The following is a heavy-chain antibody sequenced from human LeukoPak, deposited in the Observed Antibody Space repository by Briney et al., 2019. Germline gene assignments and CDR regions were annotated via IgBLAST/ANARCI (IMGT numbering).Heavy chain of an antibody. CDR3: ARVGLGRMDYFDY. D-gene: IGHD7-27*01. J-gene: IGHJ4*02. CDR1: GGAFSGYY. V-gene: IGHV4-31*11. Sequence: SETLSLTCAVYGGAFSGYYWSGIRQHPGKGLEWIGYIYYSGSTYYNPSLKSRVTISVDTSKNQFSLKLSSVTAADTAVYYCARVGLGRMDYFDYWGQGTLVTVSS. CDR2: IYYSGST.